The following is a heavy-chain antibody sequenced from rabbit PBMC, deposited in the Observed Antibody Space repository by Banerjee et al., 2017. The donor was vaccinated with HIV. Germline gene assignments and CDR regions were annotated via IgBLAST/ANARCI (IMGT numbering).Heavy chain of an antibody. CDR2: IDTASSGDT. CDR1: GFSFSSSHY. D-gene: IGHD3-3*01. CDR3: TRGYAITRLEV. Sequence: QSLEESGGDLVKPGASLILTCTASGFSFSSSHYICWVRQAPGKGLEWIACIDTASSGDTHYASWANGRFTIASDNAQNTVDLQMTSLTGADTATYFCTRGYAITRLEVWGQGTLVTVS. J-gene: IGHJ3*01. V-gene: IGHV1S40*01.